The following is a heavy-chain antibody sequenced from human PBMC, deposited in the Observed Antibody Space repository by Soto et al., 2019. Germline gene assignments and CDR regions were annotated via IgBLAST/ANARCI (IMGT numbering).Heavy chain of an antibody. V-gene: IGHV3-74*01. D-gene: IGHD4-17*01. CDR2: INSDGSST. Sequence: EVQLVESGGGLVQPGGSLRLSCAASGFTFSSYWMHWVRQAPGKGLVWVSRINSDGSSTSYADSVKGRFTSSRDTAKNTLYRQMNSLRAEYTAVYYCARDPIYNGDYSRLDRWGRGTLVTVSS. J-gene: IGHJ2*01. CDR1: GFTFSSYW. CDR3: ARDPIYNGDYSRLDR.